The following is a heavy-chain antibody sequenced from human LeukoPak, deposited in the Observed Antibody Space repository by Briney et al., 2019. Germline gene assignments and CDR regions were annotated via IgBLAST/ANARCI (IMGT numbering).Heavy chain of an antibody. CDR3: AKVSWSPGTDV. J-gene: IGHJ6*02. Sequence: GASLRLSCAASGFSFSSFGMSWVRQAPGEGLEWVSGISGSGGSTYYTDSVKGRFTISRDNSKNTLYLQMNSLRAEDTAVYYCAKVSWSPGTDVWGQGTTVTVSS. CDR1: GFSFSSFG. V-gene: IGHV3-23*01. CDR2: ISGSGGST. D-gene: IGHD1-1*01.